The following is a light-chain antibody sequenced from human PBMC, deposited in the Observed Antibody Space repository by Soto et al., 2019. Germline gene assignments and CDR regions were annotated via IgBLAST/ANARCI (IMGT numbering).Light chain of an antibody. CDR2: GTY. J-gene: IGKJ2*01. CDR1: QSVSSSY. V-gene: IGKV3-20*01. CDR3: QEYGSSQST. Sequence: EIVLTQSPGTLSLSPGERATLSCRASQSVSSSYLAWYRQKPGQAPRLLIYGTYNRATGIPDRFSGSGSGTDFTLTISRLEPEDFAVYYCQEYGSSQSTFGQGTKLEI.